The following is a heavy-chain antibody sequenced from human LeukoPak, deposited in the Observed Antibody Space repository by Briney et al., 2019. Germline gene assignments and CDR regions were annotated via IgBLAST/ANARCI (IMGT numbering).Heavy chain of an antibody. V-gene: IGHV4-34*09. CDR1: GGSFSGYY. CDR3: AREVVPAAIGWFDP. Sequence: SETLSLTCAVYGGSFSGYYWSWIRQPPGKGLEWIGYIYYSGSTYYNPSLKSRVTISVDTSKNQFSLKLSSVTAADTAVYYCAREVVPAAIGWFDPWGQGTLVTVSS. D-gene: IGHD2-2*01. CDR2: IYYSGST. J-gene: IGHJ5*02.